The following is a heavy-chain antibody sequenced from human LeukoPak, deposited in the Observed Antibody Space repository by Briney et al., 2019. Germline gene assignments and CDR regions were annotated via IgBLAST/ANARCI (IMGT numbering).Heavy chain of an antibody. D-gene: IGHD4-17*01. Sequence: GGSLRLSCAASGFTFSGSAMHWVRQASGKGLEWVGRIRSKTNNYATAYAESVKGRFTISRDDSKNTAYLQMNSLKTEDTAVYYCISTVTGHFDYWGQGTLVTVSS. V-gene: IGHV3-73*01. CDR1: GFTFSGSA. J-gene: IGHJ4*02. CDR3: ISTVTGHFDY. CDR2: IRSKTNNYAT.